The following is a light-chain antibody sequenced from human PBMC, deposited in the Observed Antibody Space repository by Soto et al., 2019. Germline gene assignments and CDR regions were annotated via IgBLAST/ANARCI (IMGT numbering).Light chain of an antibody. Sequence: EIVLTQSPGTLSLSPGERATLSCRASQSVSSSYLAWYQQKPGQAPRLLIYGASSRATGIPDRSSGSGSGTDLTLTISRLEPEDFAVYYCQQYGSSPPYTFGQGTKLEIK. V-gene: IGKV3-20*01. CDR2: GAS. CDR1: QSVSSSY. J-gene: IGKJ2*01. CDR3: QQYGSSPPYT.